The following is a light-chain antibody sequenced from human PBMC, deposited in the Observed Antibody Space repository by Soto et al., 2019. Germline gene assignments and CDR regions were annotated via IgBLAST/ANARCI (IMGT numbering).Light chain of an antibody. CDR1: QTISSW. CDR3: QQYNVYPWT. Sequence: DLQMTQSPSTLSASVGDRVTITCRAGQTISSWLAWYQQKPGKAPKLLIYAASSLESGVPSRFSGSGSGTEFTLTISSLQPDDFATYYCQQYNVYPWTFGQGTKVEIK. V-gene: IGKV1-5*01. J-gene: IGKJ1*01. CDR2: AAS.